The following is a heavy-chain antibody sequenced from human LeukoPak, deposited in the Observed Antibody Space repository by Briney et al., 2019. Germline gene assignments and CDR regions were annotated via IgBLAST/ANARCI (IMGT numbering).Heavy chain of an antibody. J-gene: IGHJ3*02. CDR2: ISGSGGNT. CDR1: GFTFSSYA. Sequence: GGSLRLSCAASGFTFSSYAMSWVRQPPGKGLEWVSVISGSGGNTYYADSVKGRFTISRDNSKSTLYLLMNSLRAEDTAVYYCASENDAFDIWGPGTVVTVSS. CDR3: ASENDAFDI. V-gene: IGHV3-23*01.